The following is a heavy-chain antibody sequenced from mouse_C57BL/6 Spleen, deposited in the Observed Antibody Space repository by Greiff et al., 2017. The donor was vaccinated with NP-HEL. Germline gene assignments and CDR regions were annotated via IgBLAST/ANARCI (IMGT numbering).Heavy chain of an antibody. CDR2: IYPGSGNT. CDR3: ARGVEDYGYAGDY. D-gene: IGHD2-2*01. Sequence: VKLQESGAELVRPGASVKLSCKASGYTFTDYYINWVKQRPGQGLEWIARIYPGSGNTYYNEKFKGKATLTAEKSSSTAYMQLSSLTSEDSAVYFCARGVEDYGYAGDYWGQGTTLTVSS. V-gene: IGHV1-76*01. CDR1: GYTFTDYY. J-gene: IGHJ2*01.